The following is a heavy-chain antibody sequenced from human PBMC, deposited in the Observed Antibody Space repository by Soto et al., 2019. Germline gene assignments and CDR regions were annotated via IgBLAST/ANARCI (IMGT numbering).Heavy chain of an antibody. CDR1: GYTFTSYY. CDR2: INPSGRST. D-gene: IGHD3-16*02. Sequence: ASVKVSCKASGYTFTSYYMPWVRQAPGQGLVLVVIINPSGRSTSYAQKFQGRVTMTRDTSTSTLYMWLSSLRSEDTAVYYCARDRRAFGGVICLDYWGQASLVTVSS. CDR3: ARDRRAFGGVICLDY. J-gene: IGHJ4*02. V-gene: IGHV1-46*01.